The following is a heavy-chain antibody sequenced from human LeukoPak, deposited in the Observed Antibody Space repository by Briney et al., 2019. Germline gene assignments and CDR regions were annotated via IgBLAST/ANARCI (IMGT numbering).Heavy chain of an antibody. D-gene: IGHD3-22*01. CDR3: ARAYYDSSGYSYWQDY. CDR2: INHSGST. Sequence: SETLSLTCAVYGGSFSGYYWSWIRQPPGKGLGWIGEINHSGSTNYNPSLKSRVTISVDTSKNQFSLKLSSMTAADTAVYYCARAYYDSSGYSYWQDYWGQGTLVTVSS. J-gene: IGHJ4*02. CDR1: GGSFSGYY. V-gene: IGHV4-34*01.